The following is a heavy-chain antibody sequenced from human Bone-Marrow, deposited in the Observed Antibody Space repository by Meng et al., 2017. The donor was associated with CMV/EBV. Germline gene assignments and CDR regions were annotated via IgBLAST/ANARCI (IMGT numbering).Heavy chain of an antibody. CDR1: GFIFTDHY. CDR2: IKNKANSYTT. J-gene: IGHJ4*02. Sequence: GESLKISCAASGFIFTDHYMDWDRQAPGKGLEWVGRIKNKANSYTTEYAASVKGRFTISRDDSKNSLFLQMNSLKTEDTAIYYCAKESTYDYGSGGSYFADWGQGPLVTCSS. CDR3: AKESTYDYGSGGSYFAD. V-gene: IGHV3-72*01. D-gene: IGHD3-10*01.